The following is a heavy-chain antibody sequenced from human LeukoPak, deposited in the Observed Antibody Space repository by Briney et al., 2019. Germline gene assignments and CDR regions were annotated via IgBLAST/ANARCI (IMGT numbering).Heavy chain of an antibody. CDR1: GYTFTSYG. CDR3: ARDNSVGDIAWWFDP. V-gene: IGHV1-18*01. D-gene: IGHD3-16*02. Sequence: ASVKVSCKASGYTFTSYGISWVRQAPGQGLEWMGWISAYNGNTNYAQKLQGRVTMTTDTSTGTAYMELRSLRSEDTAVYYCARDNSVGDIAWWFDPWGQGTLVTVSS. CDR2: ISAYNGNT. J-gene: IGHJ5*02.